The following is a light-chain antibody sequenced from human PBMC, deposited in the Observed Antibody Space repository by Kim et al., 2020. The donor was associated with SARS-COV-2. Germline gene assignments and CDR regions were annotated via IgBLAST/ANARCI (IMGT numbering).Light chain of an antibody. V-gene: IGLV2-14*01. J-gene: IGLJ2*01. Sequence: QSALTQPAAVSGSPGQSITISCTETSSDYVSWYQQHPGKAPKLMIYDVSKRPSGVSDRFSGSKSGNTASLTISGLQAEDEADYFCSSYTSSSPVFGG. CDR2: DVS. CDR3: SSYTSSSPV. CDR1: SSDY.